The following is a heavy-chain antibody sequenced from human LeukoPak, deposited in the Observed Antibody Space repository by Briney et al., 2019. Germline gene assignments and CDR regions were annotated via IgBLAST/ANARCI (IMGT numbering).Heavy chain of an antibody. CDR1: GGSISTYY. CDR2: IYHSGST. Sequence: SETLSLTCTVSGGSISTYYWNWNRQPPGKGLEWIGYIYHSGSTNYNPSLQSRVTISVDTSKNQFSLNLNSVTAADTAVYYCARGGAARLHFQNWGQGTLVTVSS. J-gene: IGHJ1*01. D-gene: IGHD6-6*01. V-gene: IGHV4-59*01. CDR3: ARGGAARLHFQN.